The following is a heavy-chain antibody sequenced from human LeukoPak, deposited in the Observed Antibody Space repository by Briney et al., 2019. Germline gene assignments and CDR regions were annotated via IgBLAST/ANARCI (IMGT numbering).Heavy chain of an antibody. J-gene: IGHJ6*03. CDR2: TYYRSKWYN. CDR3: ARELGRKSSIAAQGPYYYYMDV. Sequence: SQTLSLTCAISGDSVSSNSTAWNWIRQSPSRGLEWLGRTYYRSKWYNDYAVSVKSRITINPDTSKNQFSLQLNSVTPEDTAVYYCARELGRKSSIAAQGPYYYYMDVWGKGTTVTVSS. V-gene: IGHV6-1*01. CDR1: GDSVSSNSTA. D-gene: IGHD6-6*01.